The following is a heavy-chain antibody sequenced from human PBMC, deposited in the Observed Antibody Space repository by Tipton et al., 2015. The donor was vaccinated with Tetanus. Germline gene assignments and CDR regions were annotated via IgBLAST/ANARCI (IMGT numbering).Heavy chain of an antibody. J-gene: IGHJ5*01. CDR3: ARRGEARANWFDS. Sequence: SLRLSCAGSGFSFRDFGMNWVRQAPGKGLEWVSYISYSSTSIYHADSVKGRFAVSRDNAKNSLYLQMNTLRDDDTGVYYCARRGEARANWFDSWGQGTLVTVSS. CDR1: GFSFRDFG. V-gene: IGHV3-48*02. CDR2: ISYSSTSI.